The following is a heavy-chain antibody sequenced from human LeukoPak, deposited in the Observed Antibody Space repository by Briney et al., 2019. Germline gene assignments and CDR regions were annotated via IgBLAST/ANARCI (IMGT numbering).Heavy chain of an antibody. CDR2: IYYSGST. Sequence: SETLSLTCTVSGGSISSSNYYWRWLQQPPGTGLEWIGYIYYSGSTNYNPSLKSRVTISVDTSKNQFSLKLSSVTAADTAVYYCARRVRVTTVVTTYYFDYWGQGTLVTVSS. V-gene: IGHV4-61*01. J-gene: IGHJ4*02. CDR3: ARRVRVTTVVTTYYFDY. D-gene: IGHD4-23*01. CDR1: GGSISSSNYY.